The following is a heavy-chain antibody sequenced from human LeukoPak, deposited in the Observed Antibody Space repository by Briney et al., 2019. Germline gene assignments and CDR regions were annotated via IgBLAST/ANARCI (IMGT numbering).Heavy chain of an antibody. CDR2: INPSGGST. CDR3: VRVESGLAR. CDR1: GYTFTSYY. Sequence: EASVKVSCKASGYTFTSYYMHWVRQAPGQGLEWMGIINPSGGSTSYAQKFQGRVTMTRNTSISTAYMELSSLRSEDTAVYYCVRVESGLARWGQGTLVTVSS. D-gene: IGHD1-1*01. V-gene: IGHV1-46*01. J-gene: IGHJ4*02.